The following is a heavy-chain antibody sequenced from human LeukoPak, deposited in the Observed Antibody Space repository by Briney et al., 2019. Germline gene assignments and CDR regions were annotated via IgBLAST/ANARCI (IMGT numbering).Heavy chain of an antibody. CDR2: IHHSGST. V-gene: IGHV4-38-2*01. J-gene: IGHJ4*02. Sequence: SETLSLTCAVSNYSISSGYYWGWIRQPPGKGLEWIGGIHHSGSTNYKPSLRSRVTTSIATSKNQFSLRLNSVTAAHTAVYFCAILRGLSYDSGGYSDYWGQGTLVTVSS. CDR1: NYSISSGYY. D-gene: IGHD3-22*01. CDR3: AILRGLSYDSGGYSDY.